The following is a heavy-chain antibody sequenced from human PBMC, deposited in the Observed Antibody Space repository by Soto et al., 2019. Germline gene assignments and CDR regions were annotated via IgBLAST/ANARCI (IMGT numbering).Heavy chain of an antibody. D-gene: IGHD1-7*01. CDR1: GGTFSSYA. CDR2: IIPIFGTA. Sequence: QVQLVQSGAEVKNPGSSVKVSCKASGGTFSSYAISWVRQAPGQGLEWMGGIIPIFGTANYAQQFQGRVTITADETRRTAYMELSSLSSEDTAVYYCASRITGTTFSNWYFDLWGRGTLVTVSS. J-gene: IGHJ2*01. V-gene: IGHV1-69*01. CDR3: ASRITGTTFSNWYFDL.